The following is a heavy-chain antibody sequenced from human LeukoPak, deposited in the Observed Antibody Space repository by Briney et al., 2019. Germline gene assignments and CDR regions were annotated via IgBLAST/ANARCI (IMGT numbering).Heavy chain of an antibody. Sequence: GESLKISCKGSGYSFTSYWIGWVRQMPGKGLEWMGIIYHGDSDTRYSPSFQGQVTISADKSISTAYLQWSSLKASDTAMYYCARQRKTYYYGSGSYTSNWFDPWGQGTLVTVSS. CDR3: ARQRKTYYYGSGSYTSNWFDP. J-gene: IGHJ5*02. CDR2: IYHGDSDT. D-gene: IGHD3-10*01. CDR1: GYSFTSYW. V-gene: IGHV5-51*01.